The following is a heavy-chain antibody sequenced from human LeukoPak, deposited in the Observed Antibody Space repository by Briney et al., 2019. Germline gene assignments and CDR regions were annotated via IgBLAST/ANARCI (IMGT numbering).Heavy chain of an antibody. Sequence: PGGSLRLSCAASGFTFSTYGMHWVRQAPGKGLEWVTLISYDGSNKYYADSVKGRFTISRDNSKNTLYLQMDSLRVEDTAVYYCAKDRWAVGGFDYWGQGTLVTVSS. CDR1: GFTFSTYG. D-gene: IGHD6-19*01. CDR3: AKDRWAVGGFDY. J-gene: IGHJ4*02. CDR2: ISYDGSNK. V-gene: IGHV3-30*18.